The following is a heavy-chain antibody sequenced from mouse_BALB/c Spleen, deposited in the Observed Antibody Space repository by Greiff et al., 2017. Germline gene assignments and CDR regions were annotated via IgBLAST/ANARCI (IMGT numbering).Heavy chain of an antibody. CDR3: ARRGAMDY. CDR2: ISNGGGST. V-gene: IGHV5-12-2*01. Sequence: EVQVVESGGGLVQPGGSLKLSCAASGFTFSSYTMSWVRQTPEKRLEWVAYISNGGGSTYYPDTVKGRFTISRDNAKNTLYLQMSSLKSEDTAMYYCARRGAMDYWGQGTSVTVSS. CDR1: GFTFSSYT. J-gene: IGHJ4*01.